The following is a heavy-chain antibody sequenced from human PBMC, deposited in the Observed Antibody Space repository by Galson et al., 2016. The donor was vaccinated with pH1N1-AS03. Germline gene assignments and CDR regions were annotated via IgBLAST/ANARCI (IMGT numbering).Heavy chain of an antibody. CDR2: MSYEGTTT. V-gene: IGHV3-30*14. J-gene: IGHJ4*02. D-gene: IGHD4/OR15-4a*01. CDR1: GFIFTHYS. CDR3: ARGPVSYANYWFPPPDY. Sequence: SLRLSCAASGFIFTHYSMHWVRQAPGKGLEWVAVMSYEGTTTYYADSVKGRFTISRDNSKNTLYLQMGSLRVEDMAVYYCARGPVSYANYWFPPPDYWGQGTLVTVSS.